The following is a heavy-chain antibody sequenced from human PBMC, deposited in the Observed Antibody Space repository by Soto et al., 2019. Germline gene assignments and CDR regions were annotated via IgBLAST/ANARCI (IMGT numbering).Heavy chain of an antibody. CDR1: GYSFTSYW. V-gene: IGHV5-51*01. Sequence: PGASLKISCKGSGYSFTSYWIGWVRQMPGKGLEWMGIIYPGDSDTRYSPSFQGQVTISADKSISTAYLQWSSLKASDTAMYYCAVSGYCSGGSCYPYYFDYWGQGTLVTVSS. J-gene: IGHJ4*02. CDR3: AVSGYCSGGSCYPYYFDY. D-gene: IGHD2-15*01. CDR2: IYPGDSDT.